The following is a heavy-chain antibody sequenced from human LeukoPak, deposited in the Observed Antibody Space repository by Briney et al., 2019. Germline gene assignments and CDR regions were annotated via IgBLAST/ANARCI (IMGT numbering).Heavy chain of an antibody. J-gene: IGHJ4*02. V-gene: IGHV1-8*02. CDR2: MNPNSGNT. Sequence: ASVKVSCKASGYTFTSYYMHWVRQAPGQGLEWMGWMNPNSGNTGYAQKFQGRVTMTRNTSISTAYMELSSLRSEDTAVYYCARGSDQNDYWGQGTLVTVSS. CDR3: ARGSDQNDY. CDR1: GYTFTSYY.